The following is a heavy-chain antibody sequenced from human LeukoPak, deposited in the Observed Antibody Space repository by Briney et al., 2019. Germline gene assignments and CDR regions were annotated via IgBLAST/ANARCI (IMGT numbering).Heavy chain of an antibody. D-gene: IGHD2-21*02. V-gene: IGHV1-69*13. CDR1: GGTFSSYA. CDR3: ARESAYCGGDCYGSDY. Sequence: ASVKVSCKASGGTFSSYAISWVRQAPGQGLEWMGGIIPIFGTANYAQKFQGRVTITADESTSTAYMELSSLRSDDTAVYYCARESAYCGGDCYGSDYWGQGTLVTVSS. J-gene: IGHJ4*02. CDR2: IIPIFGTA.